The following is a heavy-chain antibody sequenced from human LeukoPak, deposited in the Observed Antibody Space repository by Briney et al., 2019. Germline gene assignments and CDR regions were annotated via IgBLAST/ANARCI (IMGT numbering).Heavy chain of an antibody. V-gene: IGHV3-30*03. J-gene: IGHJ6*03. CDR2: ISYDGSNK. D-gene: IGHD6-19*01. CDR1: GFTFSSYS. CDR3: ARDSTAVAGYYYYYYMDV. Sequence: PGGSLRLSCAASGFTFSSYSMNWVRQAPGKGLEWVAVISYDGSNKYYADSVKGRFTISRDNSKNTLYLQMNSLRAEDTAVYYCARDSTAVAGYYYYYYMDVWGKGTTVTVSS.